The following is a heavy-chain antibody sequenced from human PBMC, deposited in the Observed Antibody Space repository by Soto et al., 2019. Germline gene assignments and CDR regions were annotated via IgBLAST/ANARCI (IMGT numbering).Heavy chain of an antibody. J-gene: IGHJ4*02. CDR3: ARVTGFDFDY. CDR1: GGTFSSYA. Sequence: SAVKVSGNASGGTFSSYAISWVRQAPGQGLEWMGWISAYNGNTNYAQKLQGRVTMTTDTSTSTAYMELRSLRSDDTAVYYCARVTGFDFDYWGQGTLLTVSS. CDR2: ISAYNGNT. D-gene: IGHD3-9*01. V-gene: IGHV1-18*01.